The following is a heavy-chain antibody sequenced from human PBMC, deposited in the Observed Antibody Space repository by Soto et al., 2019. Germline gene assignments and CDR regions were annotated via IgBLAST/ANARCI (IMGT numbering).Heavy chain of an antibody. D-gene: IGHD3-3*01. CDR1: AFSFRSYC. CDR3: ARDSQISGEHDFDY. J-gene: IGHJ4*02. CDR2: ISNDGSSI. Sequence: GGSLRLSCAASAFSFRSYCMHWVRQAPGKGLVWVSRISNDGSSISYADFVKGRFTTFRDNGKNTLYLKMNSLRADDTAVYYCARDSQISGEHDFDYWGEGTLVNDSS. V-gene: IGHV3-74*01.